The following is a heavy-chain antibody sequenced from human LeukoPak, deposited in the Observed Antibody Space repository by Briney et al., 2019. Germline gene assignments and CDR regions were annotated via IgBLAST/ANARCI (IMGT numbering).Heavy chain of an antibody. CDR2: INHSGST. V-gene: IGHV4-34*01. J-gene: IGHJ4*02. D-gene: IGHD2-2*01. CDR1: GGSFSGYY. Sequence: PSETLSLTCAVYGGSFSGYYWSWIRQPPGKGLEWIGEINHSGSTNYSPSLKSRVTISLDTSKNQFSLKLRSVTAADTAVYYCARAPGRPAAVFDYWGQGTLVTVSS. CDR3: ARAPGRPAAVFDY.